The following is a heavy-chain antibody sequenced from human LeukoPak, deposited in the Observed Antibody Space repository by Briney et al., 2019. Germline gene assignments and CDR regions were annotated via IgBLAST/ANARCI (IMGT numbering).Heavy chain of an antibody. D-gene: IGHD3-16*02. V-gene: IGHV4-4*02. Sequence: SGTLSLTCAVSGDSISSDKWWSWVRQPPGKGLEWVGEIYHSGSTNYNPSLKSRVTISVDKSKNQFSLKLSSVTAADTAVYYCARGLYDYVWGSYRHNWFDPWGQGTLVTVSS. J-gene: IGHJ5*02. CDR1: GDSISSDKW. CDR2: IYHSGST. CDR3: ARGLYDYVWGSYRHNWFDP.